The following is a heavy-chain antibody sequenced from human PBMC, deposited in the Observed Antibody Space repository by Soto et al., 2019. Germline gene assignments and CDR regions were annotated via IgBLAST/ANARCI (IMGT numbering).Heavy chain of an antibody. CDR3: ARLHGYCISSSCHGHYAMDV. Sequence: LQLQESGPGLVKPSETLSLTCTVSSAPVSSSTYTWGWIRQPPGKGLEWIGSIYYSVSTYYNPSLNSRFTVSVDTSKNQFSLKVTSVTAADTAVYYCARLHGYCISSSCHGHYAMDVWGQGTTVTVSS. V-gene: IGHV4-39*01. CDR1: SAPVSSSTYT. J-gene: IGHJ6*02. CDR2: IYYSVST. D-gene: IGHD2-2*01.